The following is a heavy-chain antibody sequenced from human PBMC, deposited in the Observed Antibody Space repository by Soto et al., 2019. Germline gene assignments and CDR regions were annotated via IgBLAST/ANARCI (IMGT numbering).Heavy chain of an antibody. V-gene: IGHV4-59*01. D-gene: IGHD5-18*01. CDR3: AGARGYTYGYPIEY. CDR2: IYYSGST. CDR1: GGSSSSYY. J-gene: IGHJ4*02. Sequence: ETLSLTCPVSGGSSSSYYWSWIRQPPGKGLEWIGYIYYSGSTNYNPSLKSRVTISVDTSKNQFSLKLSSVTAADTAVYYCAGARGYTYGYPIEYWGQGTLVTVSS.